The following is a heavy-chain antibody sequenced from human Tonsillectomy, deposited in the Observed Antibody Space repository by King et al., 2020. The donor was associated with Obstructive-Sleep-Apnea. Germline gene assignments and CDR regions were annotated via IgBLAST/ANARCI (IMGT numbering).Heavy chain of an antibody. CDR2: IIPMFGIG. CDR3: AREITSGWFGGGGY. CDR1: GGTFSSYA. J-gene: IGHJ4*02. D-gene: IGHD3-10*01. V-gene: IGHV1-69*17. Sequence: LQLVQSGAEVKKPGSSVKVSCKASGGTFSSYAINWVRQGRGQGLEWVGGIIPMFGIGKYAERFQGRVTITADTSTTTAYMELSSLRSDDTAVYYCAREITSGWFGGGGYWGQGTLVTVSS.